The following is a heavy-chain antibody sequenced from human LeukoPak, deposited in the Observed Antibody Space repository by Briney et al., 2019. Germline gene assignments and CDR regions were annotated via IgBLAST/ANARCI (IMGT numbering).Heavy chain of an antibody. CDR3: AMRSYDFWSGYYTIDY. V-gene: IGHV4-34*01. CDR1: GGSFSGYY. D-gene: IGHD3-3*01. Sequence: KPSETLSLTCAVYGGSFSGYYWSWIRQPPGKGLEWIGEINHSESTNYNPSLKSRVTISVDTSKNQFSLKLSSVTAADTAVYYCAMRSYDFWSGYYTIDYWGQGTLVTVSS. CDR2: INHSEST. J-gene: IGHJ4*02.